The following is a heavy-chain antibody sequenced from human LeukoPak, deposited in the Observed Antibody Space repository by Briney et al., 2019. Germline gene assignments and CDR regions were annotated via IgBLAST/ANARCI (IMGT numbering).Heavy chain of an antibody. CDR1: GGSISSSSYY. V-gene: IGHV4-39*07. J-gene: IGHJ6*03. CDR3: ARASFYYYGSGSYYKGYYYYMDV. Sequence: SETLSLTCTVSGGSISSSSYYWGWIRQPPGTGLEWIGSIYYSGSTYYNPSLKSRVTISVDTSKNQFSLKLSSVTAADTAVYYCARASFYYYGSGSYYKGYYYYMDVWGKGTTVTVSS. CDR2: IYYSGST. D-gene: IGHD3-10*01.